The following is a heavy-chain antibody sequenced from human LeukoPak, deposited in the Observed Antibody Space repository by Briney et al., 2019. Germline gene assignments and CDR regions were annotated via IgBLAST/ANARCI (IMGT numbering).Heavy chain of an antibody. J-gene: IGHJ4*02. D-gene: IGHD1-1*01. Sequence: GASVKVSCKASGYTFTGYYMHWVRQAPGQGLEWMGWINPNSGGTNYAQKFQGRVTMTRDTSISTAHMELSRLTSDDTAVYFCAKDDGKVGYAVGHWGQGTLVTVSS. CDR3: AKDDGKVGYAVGH. CDR1: GYTFTGYY. V-gene: IGHV1-2*02. CDR2: INPNSGGT.